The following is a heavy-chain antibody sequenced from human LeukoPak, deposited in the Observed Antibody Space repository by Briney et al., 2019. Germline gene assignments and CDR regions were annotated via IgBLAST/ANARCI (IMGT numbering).Heavy chain of an antibody. CDR1: GFTFTDYA. D-gene: IGHD2-21*01. Sequence: GRSLRPSCVASGFTFTDYAMSWVRQAAGKGLEWVSSIGGGGFNTHYADSVKGRFSISRDTSTNSLYLEMSSLRADDSALYYCAKDNFGLVPYCFDSWGQGTLVTVSS. CDR3: AKDNFGLVPYCFDS. J-gene: IGHJ4*02. CDR2: IGGGGFNT. V-gene: IGHV3-23*01.